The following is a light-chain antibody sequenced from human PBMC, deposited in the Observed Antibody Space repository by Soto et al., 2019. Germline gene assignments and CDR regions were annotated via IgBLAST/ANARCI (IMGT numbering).Light chain of an antibody. CDR1: SSNIGAGYD. Sequence: QYVLTQPPSVSGAPGQRVTISCTGSSSNIGAGYDVHWYQQLPGTAPKLLIYGNSNRPSGVPDRFSGSKSGTSASLAITGLQAEDEADYYCQSYDSSLSGSYVFGTVTKLTVL. CDR3: QSYDSSLSGSYV. V-gene: IGLV1-40*01. J-gene: IGLJ1*01. CDR2: GNS.